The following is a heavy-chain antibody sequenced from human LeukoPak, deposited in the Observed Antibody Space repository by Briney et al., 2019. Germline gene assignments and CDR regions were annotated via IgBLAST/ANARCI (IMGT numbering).Heavy chain of an antibody. Sequence: SETLSLTCTVSGGSISSYYWGWIRQPAGKGLEWIGRIYTSGSTNYNASLKSRVSMSVDTSKNQFSLKLSSVTAADTAVFYCARENSGSYREFDYWGQGTLVTVSS. J-gene: IGHJ4*02. CDR3: ARENSGSYREFDY. D-gene: IGHD1-26*01. CDR2: IYTSGST. V-gene: IGHV4-4*07. CDR1: GGSISSYY.